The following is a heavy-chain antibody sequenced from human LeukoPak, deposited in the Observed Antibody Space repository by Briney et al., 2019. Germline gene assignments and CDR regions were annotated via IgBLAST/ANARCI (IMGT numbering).Heavy chain of an antibody. D-gene: IGHD3-3*01. CDR2: IKFDGSDK. CDR3: ARVGYYDFWSGYY. V-gene: IGHV3-7*01. Sequence: AGGSLRLSCAASGFTFSNYWMSWARQAPGKGLEWVANIKFDGSDKFYVDSVKGRFTISRDNAKNSLYLQMSSLRAEDTAVYYCARVGYYDFWSGYYWGQGTLVTVSS. J-gene: IGHJ4*02. CDR1: GFTFSNYW.